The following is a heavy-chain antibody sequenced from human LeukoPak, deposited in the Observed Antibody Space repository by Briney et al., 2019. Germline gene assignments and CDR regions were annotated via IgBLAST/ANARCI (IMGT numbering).Heavy chain of an antibody. Sequence: GASVKVSCKASGYTFTSYDINWVRQATGQGLEWMGWMNPNSGNTGYAQKFQGRVTITRNTSISTAYMELSSPRSEDTAVYYCARGIQLWLRAFDIWGQGTMVTVSS. D-gene: IGHD5-18*01. V-gene: IGHV1-8*03. CDR2: MNPNSGNT. J-gene: IGHJ3*02. CDR1: GYTFTSYD. CDR3: ARGIQLWLRAFDI.